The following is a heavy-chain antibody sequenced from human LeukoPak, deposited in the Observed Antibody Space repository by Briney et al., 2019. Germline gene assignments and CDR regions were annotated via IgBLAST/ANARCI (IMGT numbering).Heavy chain of an antibody. CDR1: GGTFSSYA. V-gene: IGHV1-69*13. Sequence: SVKVSCKASGGTFSSYAISWVRQAPGQGLEWMGGIIPIFGTANYAQKFQGRVTITADESTSTAYMELSSLRSDDTAVYYCARVGDGLNGAFDVWGQGTLVTVSS. CDR2: IIPIFGTA. D-gene: IGHD5-24*01. CDR3: ARVGDGLNGAFDV. J-gene: IGHJ3*01.